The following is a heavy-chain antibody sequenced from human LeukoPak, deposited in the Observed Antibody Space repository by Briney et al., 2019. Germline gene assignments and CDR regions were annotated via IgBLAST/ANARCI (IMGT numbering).Heavy chain of an antibody. CDR1: AFTFSSYG. CDR2: IRYDGSNK. J-gene: IGHJ4*02. V-gene: IGHV3-30*02. CDR3: AKDNSYYGSGSYCFDY. Sequence: YPGGSLRLSCAASAFTFSSYGMHWVRQAPGKGLEWVAFIRYDGSNKYYADSVKGRFTVPRDNSKNTLYLQMNSLRAEDTAVYYCAKDNSYYGSGSYCFDYWGQGTLVTVSS. D-gene: IGHD3-10*01.